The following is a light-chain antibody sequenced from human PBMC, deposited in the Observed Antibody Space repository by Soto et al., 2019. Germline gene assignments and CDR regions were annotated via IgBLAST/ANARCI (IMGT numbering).Light chain of an antibody. V-gene: IGLV2-8*01. CDR1: SSDIGAYKF. J-gene: IGLJ2*01. Sequence: QSALTQPPSASGSPGQSVAISCTGTSSDIGAYKFVSWYQQHPGKAPKLIIYEVSIRPSGVPDRFSGSKSGNTASLTVSGLLAEDEADYYCSLYAGTNSVVFGGGTKVTVL. CDR3: SLYAGTNSVV. CDR2: EVS.